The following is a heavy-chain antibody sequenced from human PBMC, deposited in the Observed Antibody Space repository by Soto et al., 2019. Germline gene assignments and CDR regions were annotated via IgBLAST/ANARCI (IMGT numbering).Heavy chain of an antibody. J-gene: IGHJ4*02. CDR1: GFTFSRSA. CDR3: ARDRGPFRYFDY. V-gene: IGHV3-23*01. CDR2: ITGSGSIT. D-gene: IGHD3-10*01. Sequence: GGSLRLSCATSGFTFSRSAMSWVRQAPGRGLEWVSAITGSGSITYYADSVKGRFTISRDNSKNTLYLQMNSLRAEGTAVYYCARDRGPFRYFDYWGQGTLVTVS.